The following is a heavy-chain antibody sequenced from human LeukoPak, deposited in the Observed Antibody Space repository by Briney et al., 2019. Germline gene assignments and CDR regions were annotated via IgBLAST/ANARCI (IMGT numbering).Heavy chain of an antibody. CDR1: GGTFSSYA. CDR2: IIPIFGTA. CDR3: ARENGLLYYFYY. V-gene: IGHV1-69*13. J-gene: IGHJ4*02. Sequence: ASVKVSCKASGGTFSSYAISWVRQAPGQGLEWMGGIIPIFGTANYAQKFQGRVTIAADESTSTAYMELSSLRSEDTAVYYCARENGLLYYFYYWGQGTLVTVSS. D-gene: IGHD2-15*01.